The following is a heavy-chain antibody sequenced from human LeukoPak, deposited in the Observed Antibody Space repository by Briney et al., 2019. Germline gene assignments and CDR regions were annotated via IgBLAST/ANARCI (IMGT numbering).Heavy chain of an antibody. D-gene: IGHD3-22*01. CDR2: IYYSGST. V-gene: IGHV4-39*01. J-gene: IGHJ6*03. Sequence: PSETLSLTCTVSGGSISSSSYYWGWIRQPPGKGLEWIGSIYYSGSTYYNPSLKSRVTISVDTSKNQFSLKLSSVTAADTAVYYCARQRYDSSGYYSSSVPIYYYYMDVWGKGTTVTISS. CDR1: GGSISSSSYY. CDR3: ARQRYDSSGYYSSSVPIYYYYMDV.